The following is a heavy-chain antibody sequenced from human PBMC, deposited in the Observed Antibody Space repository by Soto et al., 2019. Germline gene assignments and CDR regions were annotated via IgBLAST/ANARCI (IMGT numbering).Heavy chain of an antibody. CDR2: IKQDGSEK. V-gene: IGHV3-7*01. CDR3: ARDLDQGCSGGSCYSTGAFDI. Sequence: GGSLRLSCAASGFTFSRYWMSWVRQAPGKGLEWVANIKQDGSEKYYVDSVKGRFTISRDNAKNSLYLQMNYLRVGDTAVFYCARDLDQGCSGGSCYSTGAFDISGQGTMVTVSS. J-gene: IGHJ3*02. CDR1: GFTFSRYW. D-gene: IGHD2-15*01.